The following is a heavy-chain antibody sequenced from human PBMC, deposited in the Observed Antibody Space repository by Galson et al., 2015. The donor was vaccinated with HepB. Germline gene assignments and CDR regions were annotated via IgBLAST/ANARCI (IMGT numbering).Heavy chain of an antibody. CDR1: GFIFSSYG. Sequence: SLRLSCAASGFIFSSYGMNWVRQAPGKGLEWISHITSSGGTTFYADSVKGRFTVSRDNAKNSLFMQMHSLRAEDTAVYYCARDDYDTSGHYWGFGYWGQGTLVAVSS. J-gene: IGHJ4*02. V-gene: IGHV3-48*01. CDR3: ARDDYDTSGHYWGFGY. CDR2: ITSSGGTT. D-gene: IGHD3-22*01.